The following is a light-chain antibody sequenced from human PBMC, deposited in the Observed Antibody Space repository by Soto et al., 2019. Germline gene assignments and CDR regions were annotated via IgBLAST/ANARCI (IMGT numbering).Light chain of an antibody. V-gene: IGKV3-20*01. CDR2: GAS. CDR1: QSVSSSF. Sequence: EIVLTQSPGTLSLSPGERATLSCRASQSVSSSFLAWYQQKPGQAPRLLIYGASNRATGIPDRFSGSGSATDFTPTISRLEPEDFAVYYCQQYVTSPWAFGQGTKVAIE. CDR3: QQYVTSPWA. J-gene: IGKJ1*01.